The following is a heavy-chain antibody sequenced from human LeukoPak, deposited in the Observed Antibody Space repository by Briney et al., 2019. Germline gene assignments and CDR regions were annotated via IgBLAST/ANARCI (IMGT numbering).Heavy chain of an antibody. CDR3: TTHYDILTGHDY. D-gene: IGHD3-9*01. V-gene: IGHV3-15*01. CDR2: IKSKADGGTT. CDR1: GFTFSNAW. Sequence: PGGSLRLSCAASGFTFSNAWMSWVRQAPGKGLEWVVRIKSKADGGTTDYAAPVKGRFTISRDDSKNTLYLQMNSLKTEDTAVYYCTTHYDILTGHDYWGQGTLVTVPS. J-gene: IGHJ4*02.